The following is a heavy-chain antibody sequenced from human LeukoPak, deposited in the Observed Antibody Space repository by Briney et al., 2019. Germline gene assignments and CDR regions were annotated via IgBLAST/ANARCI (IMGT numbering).Heavy chain of an antibody. CDR1: GFTFSSYA. Sequence: GGSLRLSCAASGFTFSSYAMHWVRQAPGKGLEWVAVISYDGSNKYYADSVKGRFTISRDSAKNSLYLQMNSLRDEDTAVYYCAPHRDGSYPFDFWGQGTLVTVSS. V-gene: IGHV3-30*04. J-gene: IGHJ4*02. CDR3: APHRDGSYPFDF. CDR2: ISYDGSNK. D-gene: IGHD1-26*01.